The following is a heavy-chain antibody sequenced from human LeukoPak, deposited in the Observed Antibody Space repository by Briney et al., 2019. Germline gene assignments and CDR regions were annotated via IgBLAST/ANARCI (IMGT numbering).Heavy chain of an antibody. D-gene: IGHD5-12*01. V-gene: IGHV4-4*07. CDR3: AREGPTPTTPIFDY. CDR2: IYTSGST. CDR1: GGSISSYY. J-gene: IGHJ4*02. Sequence: SETLSLTCTVSGGSISSYYWSWIRQPAGKGLEWIGRIYTSGSTNYNPSLKSRVTMSVDTSKNQFSLKLSSVTAADTAVYYCAREGPTPTTPIFDYWGQGTLVTVSS.